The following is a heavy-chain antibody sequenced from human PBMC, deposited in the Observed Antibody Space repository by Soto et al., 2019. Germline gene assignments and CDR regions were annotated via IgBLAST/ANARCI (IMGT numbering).Heavy chain of an antibody. D-gene: IGHD6-6*01. Sequence: QLQLQESGPGLVKPSETLSLTCTVSGASVSTSTDYWGWIRQPPGKGLEWIASIYYSGSTYYNPSLKSRATISVDSSKTQFSLNLNSVTAADTAVYYCARPASGGLVPFDCLGQGTLVTVSS. V-gene: IGHV4-39*01. CDR2: IYYSGST. CDR3: ARPASGGLVPFDC. CDR1: GASVSTSTDY. J-gene: IGHJ4*02.